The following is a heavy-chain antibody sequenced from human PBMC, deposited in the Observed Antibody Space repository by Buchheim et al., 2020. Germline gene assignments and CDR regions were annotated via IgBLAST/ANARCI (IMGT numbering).Heavy chain of an antibody. V-gene: IGHV3-23*01. Sequence: EVQLLESGGGLVQPGGSLRLSCEASGFTFITYAMSWVRQAPGKGLEWVSAISGGGGSTYYADSVKGRFTISRDNSNNKLHLQMNSLRVEDTAVYYCAKDRAQTSGSYFYWFFDLWGRGTL. CDR3: AKDRAQTSGSYFYWFFDL. CDR2: ISGGGGST. D-gene: IGHD1-26*01. CDR1: GFTFITYA. J-gene: IGHJ2*01.